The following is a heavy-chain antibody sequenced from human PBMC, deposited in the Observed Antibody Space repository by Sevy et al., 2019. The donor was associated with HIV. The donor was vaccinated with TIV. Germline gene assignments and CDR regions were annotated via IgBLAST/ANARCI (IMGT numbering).Heavy chain of an antibody. CDR2: INPNSGGT. V-gene: IGHV1-2*02. D-gene: IGHD1-1*01. Sequence: ASVKVSCKASGYTFTGYYMHWVRQAPGQGLEWMGWINPNSGGTNYAQKFQGRVTMTRDTSISTAYMELSRLRSDDTAVYYCARDRRLDKYYLDYWGQGTLVTVSS. J-gene: IGHJ4*02. CDR3: ARDRRLDKYYLDY. CDR1: GYTFTGYY.